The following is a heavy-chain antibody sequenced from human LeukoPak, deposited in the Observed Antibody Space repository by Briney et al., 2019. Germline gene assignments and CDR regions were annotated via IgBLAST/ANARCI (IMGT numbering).Heavy chain of an antibody. CDR3: ARAISLYDKGIDY. D-gene: IGHD3-22*01. V-gene: IGHV3-30*03. Sequence: PGRSLRLSCTASRFIFSDYGMHWVRQAPGKGLEWVAVVSYSGTTTYYADSVRGRFTVSRDNSKNVLYLQMDRLGPEDTAVYYCARAISLYDKGIDYWGQGTLVTVSS. CDR1: RFIFSDYG. J-gene: IGHJ4*02. CDR2: VSYSGTTT.